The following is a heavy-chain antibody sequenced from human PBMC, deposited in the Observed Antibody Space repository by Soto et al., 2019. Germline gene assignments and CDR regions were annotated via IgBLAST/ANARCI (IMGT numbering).Heavy chain of an antibody. CDR3: ERVTSIVTGVIDNGYDP. Sequence: QVPLVQSGAEVKKPGSSVTVSCKASGGTFSSYAIHWVRQAPGQRLEWRGGIITLYGPAKYAQRFQGRVTLTEKEATTIVYMELSSLTSQDTAVYYCERVTSIVTGVIDNGYDPWGQGTLVTVSS. CDR2: IITLYGPA. D-gene: IGHD3-16*02. CDR1: GGTFSSYA. J-gene: IGHJ5*01. V-gene: IGHV1-69*01.